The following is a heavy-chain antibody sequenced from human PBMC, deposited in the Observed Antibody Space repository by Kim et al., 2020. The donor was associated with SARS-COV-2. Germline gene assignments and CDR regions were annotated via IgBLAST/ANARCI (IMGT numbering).Heavy chain of an antibody. CDR2: VSYEGRNT. J-gene: IGHJ4*02. Sequence: GGSLRLSCVVSGFTFSNYGMHWVRQAPGKGLEWVGIVSYEGRNTFYAGSVKGRFTISRDNSKNTLYLQMNSLRTEDTGLYYCVKEAAFSTIVVDYYFDSWGQGTLVTVSS. CDR1: GFTFSNYG. D-gene: IGHD2-15*01. CDR3: VKEAAFSTIVVDYYFDS. V-gene: IGHV3-30*18.